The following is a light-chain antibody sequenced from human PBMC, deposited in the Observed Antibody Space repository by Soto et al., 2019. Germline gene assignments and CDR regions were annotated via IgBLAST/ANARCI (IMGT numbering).Light chain of an antibody. CDR3: NSYTSNNTYV. V-gene: IGLV2-14*03. Sequence: QSALTQPASVSGSPGQAITISCSGTSSDVGAFNYVSWYQQHPGKAPTLMIYDVSNRPSGVSNRFSGSKSGNTASLTISGLRAEDEADYYCNSYTSNNTYVFGTGTKVTVL. CDR1: SSDVGAFNY. CDR2: DVS. J-gene: IGLJ1*01.